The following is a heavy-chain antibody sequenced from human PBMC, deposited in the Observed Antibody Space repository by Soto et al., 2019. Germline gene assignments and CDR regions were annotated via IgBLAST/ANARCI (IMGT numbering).Heavy chain of an antibody. CDR3: AKSVYNWNDGFFDY. CDR2: ISYDEINK. D-gene: IGHD1-1*01. Sequence: QPGGSLRLSSAASGFTFSSYGMHWVRQAPGKGLEWVAIISYDEINKYYADSVKGRFTISRDNSKNTLYLQMNSLRAEDTAVYYCAKSVYNWNDGFFDYWGQGTLVTVSS. CDR1: GFTFSSYG. V-gene: IGHV3-30*18. J-gene: IGHJ4*02.